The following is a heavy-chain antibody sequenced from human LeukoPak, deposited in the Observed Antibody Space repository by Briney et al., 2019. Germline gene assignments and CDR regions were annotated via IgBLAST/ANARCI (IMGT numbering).Heavy chain of an antibody. CDR3: ARGGYGGSNYYYYYMDV. CDR1: GGSFSGYY. J-gene: IGHJ6*03. D-gene: IGHD4-23*01. Sequence: SETLSLTCAVYGGSFSGYYWSWIRQPPGKGLEWIGEINHSGSTNYNPSLKSRVTISVDTSKNQFSLKLSSVTAADTAVYYCARGGYGGSNYYYYYMDVWGKGTTVTVSS. CDR2: INHSGST. V-gene: IGHV4-34*01.